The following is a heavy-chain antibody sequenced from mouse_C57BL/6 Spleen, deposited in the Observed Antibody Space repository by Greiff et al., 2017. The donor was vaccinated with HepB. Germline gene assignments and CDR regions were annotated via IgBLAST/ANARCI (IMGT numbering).Heavy chain of an antibody. Sequence: QVQLQQSGPELVKPGASVKISCKASGYAFSSSWMNWVKQRPGKGLEWIGRIYPGDGDTNFNGKFKGKATLTADKSSSTAYMQLSSLTSEDSAVYCCAILTTVVATLDYWGQGTTLTVSS. CDR1: GYAFSSSW. J-gene: IGHJ2*01. V-gene: IGHV1-82*01. CDR2: IYPGDGDT. CDR3: AILTTVVATLDY. D-gene: IGHD1-1*01.